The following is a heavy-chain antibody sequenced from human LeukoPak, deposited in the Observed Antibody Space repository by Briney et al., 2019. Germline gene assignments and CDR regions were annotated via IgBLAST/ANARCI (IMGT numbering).Heavy chain of an antibody. V-gene: IGHV1-8*01. CDR3: ARGLVRGALGDY. CDR1: GYTFTSYD. CDR2: MNPNSGNT. J-gene: IGHJ4*02. D-gene: IGHD3-10*01. Sequence: ASVKVSCKASGYTFTSYDINWVRQATGQGLEWMGWMNPNSGNTGYAQKFQGRVTMTKNTSISTAYMELGSLRSEDTAVYYCARGLVRGALGDYWGQGTLVTVSS.